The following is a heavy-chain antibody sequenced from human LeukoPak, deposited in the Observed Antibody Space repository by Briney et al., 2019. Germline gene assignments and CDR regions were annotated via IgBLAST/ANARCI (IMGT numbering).Heavy chain of an antibody. CDR3: ATKTYYYDSSGPYYFDY. CDR1: GYSFTSYW. V-gene: IGHV5-51*01. J-gene: IGHJ4*02. D-gene: IGHD3-22*01. CDR2: IYPGDSDT. Sequence: GESLKISCKGSGYSFTSYWIGWVRQMPGKGLEWMGIIYPGDSDTRYSPSFQGQVTISADKSISTAYLQWSSLKASDTAMYYCATKTYYYDSSGPYYFDYWGQGTLVTVSS.